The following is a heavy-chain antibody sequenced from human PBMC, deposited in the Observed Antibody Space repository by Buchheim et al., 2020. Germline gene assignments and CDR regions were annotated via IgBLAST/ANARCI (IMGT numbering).Heavy chain of an antibody. CDR1: GGSISSYY. J-gene: IGHJ6*02. CDR3: ARDRSSGYYDSSGYYYYYGMGV. V-gene: IGHV4-59*01. CDR2: IYYSGST. Sequence: QVQLQESGPGLVKPSETLSLTCTVSGGSISSYYWSWIRQPPGKGLEWIGYIYYSGSTNYNPSLKSRVTISVDTSKNQFSLKLSSVTAADTAVYYCARDRSSGYYDSSGYYYYYGMGVWGQGTT. D-gene: IGHD3-22*01.